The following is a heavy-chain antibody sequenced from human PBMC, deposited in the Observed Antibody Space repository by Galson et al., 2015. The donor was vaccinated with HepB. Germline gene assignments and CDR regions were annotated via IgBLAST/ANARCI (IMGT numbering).Heavy chain of an antibody. Sequence: SVKVSCKASGYTVTGYYMHWVRQAHGQGLEWMGRINPNSGGTNYAQKFQGRVTMTRDTSISTAYMELSRLRSDDTAVYYGARGGSSGWYHPPDYYYYYMDVWGKGTTVTVSS. D-gene: IGHD6-19*01. J-gene: IGHJ6*03. CDR1: GYTVTGYY. V-gene: IGHV1-2*06. CDR3: ARGGSSGWYHPPDYYYYYMDV. CDR2: INPNSGGT.